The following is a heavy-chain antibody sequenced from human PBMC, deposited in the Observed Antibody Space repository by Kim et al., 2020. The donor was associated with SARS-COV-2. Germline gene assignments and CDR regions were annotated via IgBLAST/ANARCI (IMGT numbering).Heavy chain of an antibody. J-gene: IGHJ4*02. D-gene: IGHD2-2*02. V-gene: IGHV4-34*01. CDR1: GGSFSGYY. CDR3: ARTPRGGCSSTSCYSGGFDY. Sequence: SETLSLTCAFYGGSFSGYYWSWIRQPPGKGLEWIGEINHSGSTNYNPSLKSRVTISVDTSKNQFSLKLSSVTAADTAVYYCARTPRGGCSSTSCYSGGFDYWGQGTLVTVSS. CDR2: INHSGST.